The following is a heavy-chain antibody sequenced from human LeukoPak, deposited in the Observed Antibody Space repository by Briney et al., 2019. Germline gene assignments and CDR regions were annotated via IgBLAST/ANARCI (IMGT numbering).Heavy chain of an antibody. Sequence: SETLSLTCTVSGGSISSYYWSWIRQPPGKGLEWIGYIYYSGSTNYNPSLKSRVTISVDTSKNQFSLKLSSVTAADTAVYYCARGRSSMVRGYYYYYMDVWGRGTTVTISS. CDR3: ARGRSSMVRGYYYYYMDV. CDR1: GGSISSYY. CDR2: IYYSGST. V-gene: IGHV4-59*01. D-gene: IGHD3-10*01. J-gene: IGHJ6*03.